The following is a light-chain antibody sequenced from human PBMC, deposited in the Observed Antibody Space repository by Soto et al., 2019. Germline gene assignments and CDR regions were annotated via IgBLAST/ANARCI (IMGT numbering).Light chain of an antibody. J-gene: IGKJ1*01. CDR1: HNIERW. V-gene: IGKV1-5*01. Sequence: IQMTQSPSTLSASVGDRVTITCRASHNIERWMAWYQQKPGKAPSLLIFDASTLHSGVPSRLSGGGSGTEFTLTIRSLQPDDFATYDCQQFANSWTFGQGTKVDIK. CDR3: QQFANSWT. CDR2: DAS.